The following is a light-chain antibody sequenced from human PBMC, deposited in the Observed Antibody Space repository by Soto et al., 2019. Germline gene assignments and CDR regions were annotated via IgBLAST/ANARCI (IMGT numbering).Light chain of an antibody. CDR3: SSYTRSSTRV. Sequence: QSALTQPASVSGSPGQSITISCTGTSSDGGGYNYVSWYQQHPGKAPKLMIYDVTNRPSGVSNRFSGSKSGNMASLTISGLQAEDEADYYCSSYTRSSTRVFGGGTKLTVL. J-gene: IGLJ2*01. CDR2: DVT. V-gene: IGLV2-14*01. CDR1: SSDGGGYNY.